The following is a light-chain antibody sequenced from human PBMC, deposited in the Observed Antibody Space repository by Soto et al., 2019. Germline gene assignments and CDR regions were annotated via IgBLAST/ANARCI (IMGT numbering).Light chain of an antibody. Sequence: DIVMTQSPDSLAVSLGERATINCKSSQSVLYSSNNKNYLAWYQQKPGQPPKLLIYWASTRESGVPDRFSGSWSGTDFTLTISSLHNEDVAVYYCQQDYSTPITFGQGTRLEIK. CDR3: QQDYSTPIT. J-gene: IGKJ5*01. V-gene: IGKV4-1*01. CDR2: WAS. CDR1: QSVLYSSNNKNY.